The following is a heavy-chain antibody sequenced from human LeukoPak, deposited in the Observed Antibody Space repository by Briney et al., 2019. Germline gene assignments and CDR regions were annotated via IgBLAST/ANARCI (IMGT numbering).Heavy chain of an antibody. Sequence: GGSLRLSCAASGFTFSSYWMSWVRQAPGKGLEWVSYISSSSSTIYYADSVKGRFTISRDNAKNSLYLQMNSLRAEDTAVYYCARDNWNYDYWGQGTLVTVSS. J-gene: IGHJ4*02. CDR3: ARDNWNYDY. CDR2: ISSSSSTI. D-gene: IGHD1-7*01. V-gene: IGHV3-48*01. CDR1: GFTFSSYW.